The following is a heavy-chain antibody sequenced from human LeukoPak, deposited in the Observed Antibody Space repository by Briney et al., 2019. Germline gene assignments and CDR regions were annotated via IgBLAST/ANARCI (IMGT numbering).Heavy chain of an antibody. V-gene: IGHV1-46*01. D-gene: IGHD4-11*01. CDR3: ARGPNSNYFDY. CDR2: INPSGGST. Sequence: ASVKVSCKASGYTFTGYYMHWVRQAPGQGLEWMGIINPSGGSTSYAQKFQGRVTMTRDMSTSTVYMELSSLRSEDTAVYYCARGPNSNYFDYWGQGTLVTVSS. J-gene: IGHJ4*02. CDR1: GYTFTGYY.